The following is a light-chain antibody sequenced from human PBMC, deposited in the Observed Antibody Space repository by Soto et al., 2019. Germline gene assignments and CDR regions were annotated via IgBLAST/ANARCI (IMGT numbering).Light chain of an antibody. V-gene: IGKV3-20*01. CDR2: GAS. Sequence: EIVLTQSPGTLSLSPGERATLSCRASQSVSSSYLAWYQQKPGQAPRLLIYGASSRATGIPDRFSGSGSGTDFTLTISRLEPEDLAVYYCQQYGSSPRIYTFGQGTKLEIK. CDR3: QQYGSSPRIYT. J-gene: IGKJ2*01. CDR1: QSVSSSY.